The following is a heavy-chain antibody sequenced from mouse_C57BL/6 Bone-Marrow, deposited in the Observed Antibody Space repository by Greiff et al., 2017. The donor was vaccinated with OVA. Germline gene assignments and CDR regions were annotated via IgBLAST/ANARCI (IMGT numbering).Heavy chain of an antibody. Sequence: QVQLQQSGPGLVAPSQSLSITCTVSGFSLTSYGVHWVRQPPGKGLEWLVVIWSDGSTTYNSAPKSRLSISKDNSKSQVYLKMNSLETDDTAMYYCARHGHGSSYGYAMDYWGQGTSVTVSS. CDR1: GFSLTSYG. CDR2: IWSDGST. J-gene: IGHJ4*01. D-gene: IGHD1-1*01. CDR3: ARHGHGSSYGYAMDY. V-gene: IGHV2-6-1*01.